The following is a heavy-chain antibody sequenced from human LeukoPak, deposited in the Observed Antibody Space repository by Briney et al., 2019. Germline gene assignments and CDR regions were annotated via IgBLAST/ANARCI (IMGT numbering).Heavy chain of an antibody. CDR1: GFTFSSDA. Sequence: GGSLRLSCAASGFTFSSDAMHWVRQAPGKGLEWVAVISYDGYNKFYTDSVKGRFTISRDNSKNTLYLQMNSLRAEDTAVYYCARGPLDYGYFQHWGRGTLVTVSS. V-gene: IGHV3-30-3*01. D-gene: IGHD4-17*01. J-gene: IGHJ1*01. CDR2: ISYDGYNK. CDR3: ARGPLDYGYFQH.